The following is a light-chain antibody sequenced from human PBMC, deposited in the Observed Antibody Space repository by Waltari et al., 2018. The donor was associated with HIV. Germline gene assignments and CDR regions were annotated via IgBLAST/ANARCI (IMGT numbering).Light chain of an antibody. CDR2: AAS. V-gene: IGKV1-NL1*01. CDR3: QQYYSTTTWT. CDR1: QAISNS. J-gene: IGKJ1*01. Sequence: DIQLTQSPASLSASVGDRVTITCRASQAISNSIAWYQQRPGKAPRLLLFAASRLETGGTSRFIGSGSGTFFTLTITSLQPGDFATYYCQQYYSTTTWTFGQGTRVE.